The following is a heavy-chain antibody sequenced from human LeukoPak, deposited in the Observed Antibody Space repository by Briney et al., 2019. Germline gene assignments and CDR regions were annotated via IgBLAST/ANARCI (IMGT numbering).Heavy chain of an antibody. V-gene: IGHV3-23*01. CDR3: AKAPTFGGVIAKVHFDY. D-gene: IGHD3-16*02. CDR1: GFTFSSYG. Sequence: PGGSLRLSCAASGFTFSSYGMSWVRQAPGKGLEWVSAISGSGGSTYYADSVKGRFTISRDNSKNTLYLQMNSLRAEDTAVYYCAKAPTFGGVIAKVHFDYWGQGTLVTVSP. CDR2: ISGSGGST. J-gene: IGHJ4*02.